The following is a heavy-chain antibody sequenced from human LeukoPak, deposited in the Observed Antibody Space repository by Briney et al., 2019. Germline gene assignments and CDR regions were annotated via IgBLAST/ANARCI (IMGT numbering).Heavy chain of an antibody. CDR3: ARDRGDIVLMVYDSWFDP. J-gene: IGHJ5*02. CDR1: GFTFGDFY. Sequence: KAGGSLRLSCAASGFTFGDFYMSWIRQAPGKGLEWVSYISSSGNIKYYADSVKGRFTISRDNAKNSLYLQMNSLRAEDTAVYYCARDRGDIVLMVYDSWFDPWGQGTLVTVSS. CDR2: ISSSGNIK. V-gene: IGHV3-11*04. D-gene: IGHD2-8*01.